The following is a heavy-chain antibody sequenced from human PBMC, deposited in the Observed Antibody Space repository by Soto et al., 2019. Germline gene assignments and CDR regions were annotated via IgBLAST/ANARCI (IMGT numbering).Heavy chain of an antibody. J-gene: IGHJ3*02. Sequence: QVQLVESGGGVVQPGRSLRLSCAASGFTFSSYGMHWVRQAPGKGLEWVAVISYDGSNKYYADSVKGRFTISRDNSKNTLYLQMNSLRAEDTAVYYCAKLVRGGSFDAFGIWGQGTMVTVSS. CDR3: AKLVRGGSFDAFGI. CDR2: ISYDGSNK. CDR1: GFTFSSYG. D-gene: IGHD2-15*01. V-gene: IGHV3-30*18.